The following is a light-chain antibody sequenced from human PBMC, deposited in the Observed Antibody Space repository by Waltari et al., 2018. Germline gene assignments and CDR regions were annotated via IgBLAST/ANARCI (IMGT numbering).Light chain of an antibody. CDR3: ASFISGSTSSVL. CDR2: DVT. CDR1: SSDIGAFNY. Sequence: QSALTQPASVSGSPGQSITISCTGTSSDIGAFNYVSWYQQHPGKAPKVLIYDVTNRPSEVSYRFSGSKSGNTASLTISGLQAEDEAYYHCASFISGSTSSVLFGGGTKLTVL. J-gene: IGLJ3*02. V-gene: IGLV2-14*03.